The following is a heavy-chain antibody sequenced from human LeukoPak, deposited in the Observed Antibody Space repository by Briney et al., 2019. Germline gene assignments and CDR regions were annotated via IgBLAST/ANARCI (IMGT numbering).Heavy chain of an antibody. D-gene: IGHD2-2*01. CDR3: ARGGMVPAAVRPGSGMDV. CDR2: INHSGST. J-gene: IGHJ6*04. V-gene: IGHV4-34*01. Sequence: RSGGSLRLSCAASGFTVSSNYMSWIRQPPGKGLEWIGEINHSGSTNYNPSLKSRVTISVDTSKNQFSLKLSSVTAADTAVYYCARGGMVPAAVRPGSGMDVWGKGTTVTVSS. CDR1: GFTVSSNY.